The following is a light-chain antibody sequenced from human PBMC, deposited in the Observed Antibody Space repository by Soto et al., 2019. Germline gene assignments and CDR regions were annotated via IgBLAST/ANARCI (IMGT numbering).Light chain of an antibody. CDR3: QLYGNSLLYT. CDR2: GAS. CDR1: QSVSARY. J-gene: IGKJ2*01. V-gene: IGKV3-20*01. Sequence: IVLTQSPGTLSLSPGQRVTLFCRASQSVSARYLAWYQQRSGQAPRLLIYGASKRATGIPERFSGSVSGTDFTLSISRLEPEDFAVYYCQLYGNSLLYTLGQVTKLEI.